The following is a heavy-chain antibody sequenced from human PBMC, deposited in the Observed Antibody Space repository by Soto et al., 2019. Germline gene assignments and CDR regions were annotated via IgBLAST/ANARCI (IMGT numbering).Heavy chain of an antibody. D-gene: IGHD6-19*01. CDR2: INHNGST. J-gene: IGHJ6*02. V-gene: IGHV4-34*01. Sequence: PSETLSLTCAIYGGSFSNYYWNWIRQPPGKGLEWLGKINHNGSTNYSPSLKSRLTLSVDTSKNQFSLKLISVTAADTAVYFCVRGRGYSNAWGSYYSGMDVWGQGTTVTVSS. CDR1: GGSFSNYY. CDR3: VRGRGYSNAWGSYYSGMDV.